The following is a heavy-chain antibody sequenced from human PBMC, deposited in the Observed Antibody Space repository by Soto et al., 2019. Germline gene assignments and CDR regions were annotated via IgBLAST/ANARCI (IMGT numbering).Heavy chain of an antibody. CDR1: GAPITTTKW. Sequence: QVQLQESGPGLVKPSETLSLTCTVSGAPITTTKWWAWVRLPPGKGLEWIGELSRGDERSSNPSLEGRFTMSLDTPNNHCALQLTPVTAPDTAIYYCAAQTISCTWGVWGRGTSVIVSS. CDR3: AAQTISCTWGV. CDR2: LSRGDER. J-gene: IGHJ6*02. D-gene: IGHD3-16*01. V-gene: IGHV4-4*02.